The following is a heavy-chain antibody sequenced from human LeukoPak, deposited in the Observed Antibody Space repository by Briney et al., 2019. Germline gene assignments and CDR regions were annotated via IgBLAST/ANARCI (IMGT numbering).Heavy chain of an antibody. V-gene: IGHV3-48*03. CDR2: ISSSGSTI. J-gene: IGHJ4*02. D-gene: IGHD6-19*01. CDR1: GFTFSSYE. CDR3: ARVGYSSDWYEGGH. Sequence: GGSLRLSCAASGFTFSSYEMNWVRQAPGKGLEWVSYISSSGSTIYYADSVKGRFTISRDNAKNSLYLQMNSLSAEDTAVYYCARVGYSSDWYEGGHWGQGTLVTVSS.